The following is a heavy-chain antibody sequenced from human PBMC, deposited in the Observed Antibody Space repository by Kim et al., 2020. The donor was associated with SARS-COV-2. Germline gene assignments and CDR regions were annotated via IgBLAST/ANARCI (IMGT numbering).Heavy chain of an antibody. J-gene: IGHJ6*02. V-gene: IGHV4-59*08. CDR3: ARQKGGGVTYGMDV. Sequence: SETLSLTCTVSGGSISSHYWSWIRQPPGKGLEWIGYIYYSGSTNYNPSLKSRVTISLDTSKNQFSLKLSSVTAADTAVYYCARQKGGGVTYGMDVWGQGTTVAVSS. CDR1: GGSISSHY. CDR2: IYYSGST. D-gene: IGHD2-21*02.